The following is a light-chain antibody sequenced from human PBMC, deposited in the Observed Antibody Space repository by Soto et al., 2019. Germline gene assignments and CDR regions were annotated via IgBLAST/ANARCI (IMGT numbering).Light chain of an antibody. Sequence: EIVLTQSPGTLSLSPGERATLSCSASQSVSNNYLAWYQQKPDQAPRLLIYGASNRATGIPDRFSGSGSGTDFTLTISRLEPEDFAVYYCQQYGNSPWTFGQGTKVDIK. CDR1: QSVSNNY. J-gene: IGKJ1*01. CDR3: QQYGNSPWT. V-gene: IGKV3-20*01. CDR2: GAS.